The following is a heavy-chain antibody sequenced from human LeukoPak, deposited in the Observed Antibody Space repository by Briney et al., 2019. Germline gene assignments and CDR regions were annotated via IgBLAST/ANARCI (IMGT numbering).Heavy chain of an antibody. CDR2: IYTSGST. CDR1: GGSISSYY. CDR3: AREDARRTYYDFWSGYYDAFDI. Sequence: SETLSLTCTVSGGSISSYYWSWIRQPAGKGLEWIGRIYTSGSTNYNPSLKSRVTISVDTSKNRFSLKLSSVTAADTAVYYCAREDARRTYYDFWSGYYDAFDIWGQGTMVTVSS. V-gene: IGHV4-4*07. D-gene: IGHD3-3*01. J-gene: IGHJ3*02.